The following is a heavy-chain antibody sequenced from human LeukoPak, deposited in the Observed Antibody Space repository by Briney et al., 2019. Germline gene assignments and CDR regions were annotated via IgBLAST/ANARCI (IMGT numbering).Heavy chain of an antibody. CDR1: AFTFSSYW. V-gene: IGHV3-7*01. Sequence: GGSLRLSCAASAFTFSSYWMSWVRQAPGKGLEWVANIKQDGSEKYYVDSVKGRFTISRDNAKNSLYLQMNSLRAEDTAVYYCARDSYGVAVAGTLDYWGQGTLVTVSS. D-gene: IGHD6-19*01. CDR2: IKQDGSEK. J-gene: IGHJ4*02. CDR3: ARDSYGVAVAGTLDY.